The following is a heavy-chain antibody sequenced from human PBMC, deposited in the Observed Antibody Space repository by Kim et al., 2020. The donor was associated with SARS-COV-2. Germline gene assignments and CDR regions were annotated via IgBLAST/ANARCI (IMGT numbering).Heavy chain of an antibody. D-gene: IGHD3-10*01. CDR3: ARGRGYGSGRRYWYFDL. J-gene: IGHJ2*01. Sequence: SETLSLTCAVYGGSFSGYYWSWIRQPPGKGLEWIGEINHSGSTNYNPSLKSRVTISVDTSKNQFSLKLSSVTAADTAVYYCARGRGYGSGRRYWYFDLWG. CDR1: GGSFSGYY. CDR2: INHSGST. V-gene: IGHV4-34*01.